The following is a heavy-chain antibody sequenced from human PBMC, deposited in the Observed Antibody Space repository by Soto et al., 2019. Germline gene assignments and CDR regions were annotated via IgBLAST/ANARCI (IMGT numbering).Heavy chain of an antibody. J-gene: IGHJ4*02. CDR2: IAHIGSV. D-gene: IGHD6-19*01. CDR3: ARRLGWYAIDY. CDR1: GVSIGSNYY. Sequence: QVLLQESGPGLVQPSGTLSLSCVVSGVSIGSNYYWGWVRQSPGKGLEWLGAIAHIGSVNYNPSLNLRVTISQNKAPTQFSRNLNAVAAADTTVYSCARRLGWYAIDYCGPGTLVIVSS. V-gene: IGHV4-4*02.